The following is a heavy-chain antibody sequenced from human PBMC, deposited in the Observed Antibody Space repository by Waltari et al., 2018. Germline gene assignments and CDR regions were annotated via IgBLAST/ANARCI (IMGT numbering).Heavy chain of an antibody. CDR3: AKANTIFGVVRTWYYMDV. D-gene: IGHD3-3*01. Sequence: QVQLQQWGAGLLKPSETLSLTGVVYGVPFRGYYWSWIRQAPGTGLGWIGETNQSGRTNYNPSLKSRVTISIDTSKKQFSLKVRSVTAADTAVYYCAKANTIFGVVRTWYYMDVWGKGTTVTVSS. CDR2: TNQSGRT. CDR1: GVPFRGYY. V-gene: IGHV4-34*01. J-gene: IGHJ6*03.